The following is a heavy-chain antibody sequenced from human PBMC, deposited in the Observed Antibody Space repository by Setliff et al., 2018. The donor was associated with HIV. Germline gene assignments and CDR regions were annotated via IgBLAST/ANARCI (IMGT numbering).Heavy chain of an antibody. J-gene: IGHJ4*02. Sequence: SETLSLTCTVSGGSISSGSYYWSWIRQPAGKGLDWVGHIFTSGSTNYNPSLKSRVTMSVDTSKNLFSLKLSSVTAADTGVYYCARMRLDGGYSYDYWGQGTLVTVSS. D-gene: IGHD5-12*01. V-gene: IGHV4-61*09. CDR1: GGSISSGSYY. CDR3: ARMRLDGGYSYDY. CDR2: IFTSGST.